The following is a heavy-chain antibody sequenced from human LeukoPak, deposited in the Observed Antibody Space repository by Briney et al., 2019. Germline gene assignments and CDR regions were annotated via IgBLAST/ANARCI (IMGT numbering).Heavy chain of an antibody. D-gene: IGHD6-19*01. CDR2: ISGSGGST. CDR3: AKVGQWQWLVSFDY. Sequence: GGSLRLSCLTSGFTLSTNAMSWVRQAPGKGLEWVSAISGSGGSTYYADSVKGRFTISRDNSKNTLYLQMNSLRAEDTAVYYCAKVGQWQWLVSFDYWGQGTLVTVSS. CDR1: GFTLSTNA. V-gene: IGHV3-23*01. J-gene: IGHJ4*02.